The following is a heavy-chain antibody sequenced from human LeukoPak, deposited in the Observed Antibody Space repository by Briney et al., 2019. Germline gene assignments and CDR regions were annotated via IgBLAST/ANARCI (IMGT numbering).Heavy chain of an antibody. CDR1: GYTFTGYY. V-gene: IGHV1-2*06. D-gene: IGHD2-8*02. Sequence: GASVKVSCKASGYTFTGYYMHWVRQAPGQGLEWMGRIDPKNGGTKYAQRFQGRVTMTSDTSISTAYMELNRLTSDDTAVYYCARDSRVSGGYWGQGTLVTVSS. J-gene: IGHJ4*02. CDR2: IDPKNGGT. CDR3: ARDSRVSGGY.